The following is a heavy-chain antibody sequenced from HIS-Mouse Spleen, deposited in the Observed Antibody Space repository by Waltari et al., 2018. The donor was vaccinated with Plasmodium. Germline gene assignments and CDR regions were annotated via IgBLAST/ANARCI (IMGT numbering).Heavy chain of an antibody. Sequence: KASEYTFTGYYMHWVRQAPGQGLEWMGWINPNSGGTNYAQKFQGRVTMTRDTSISTAYMELSRLRSDDTAVYYCARVLGYKAAAGTFVEYFQHWGQGTLVTVSS. CDR2: INPNSGGT. D-gene: IGHD6-13*01. CDR1: EYTFTGYY. CDR3: ARVLGYKAAAGTFVEYFQH. V-gene: IGHV1-2*02. J-gene: IGHJ1*01.